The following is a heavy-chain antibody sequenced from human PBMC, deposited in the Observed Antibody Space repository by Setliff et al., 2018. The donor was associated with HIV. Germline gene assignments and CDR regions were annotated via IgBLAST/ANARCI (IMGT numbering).Heavy chain of an antibody. CDR1: GFTFSSYS. CDR3: ARPTGYSSSWYPLDAFDI. J-gene: IGHJ3*02. Sequence: LRLSCAASGFTFSSYSMNWVRQAPGKGLEWVSYISSSSSTIYYADSVKGRFTISRDNAKNSLYLQMNSLRAEDTAVYYCARPTGYSSSWYPLDAFDIWGQGTMVTVSS. CDR2: ISSSSSTI. D-gene: IGHD6-13*01. V-gene: IGHV3-48*01.